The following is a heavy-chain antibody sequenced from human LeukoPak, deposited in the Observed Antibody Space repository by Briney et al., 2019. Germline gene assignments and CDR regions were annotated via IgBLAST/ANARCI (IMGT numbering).Heavy chain of an antibody. D-gene: IGHD4/OR15-4a*01. CDR3: ANEVRPNDY. J-gene: IGHJ4*02. Sequence: GGSLRLSCVVSGFTFSSYSMNWVRQAPGKGLEWVSSISSSSSYIYYADSVKGRFTISRDNSKNTLYLQMNSLRAEDTALYFCANEVRPNDYWGRGTLVTVSS. CDR2: ISSSSSYI. CDR1: GFTFSSYS. V-gene: IGHV3-21*04.